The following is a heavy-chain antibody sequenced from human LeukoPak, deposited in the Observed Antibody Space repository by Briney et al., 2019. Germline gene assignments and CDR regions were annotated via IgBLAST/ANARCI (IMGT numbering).Heavy chain of an antibody. CDR3: AKEYDSSGYPDY. D-gene: IGHD3-22*01. V-gene: IGHV3-9*01. J-gene: IGHJ4*02. Sequence: GRSLSLSCAASGFTFDDYAMHWVRHAPGKGLEWVSGISWNSGSIGYADSVKGRFTISRDNAKNSLYLQMNSLRAEDTALYYCAKEYDSSGYPDYWGQGTLVTVSS. CDR1: GFTFDDYA. CDR2: ISWNSGSI.